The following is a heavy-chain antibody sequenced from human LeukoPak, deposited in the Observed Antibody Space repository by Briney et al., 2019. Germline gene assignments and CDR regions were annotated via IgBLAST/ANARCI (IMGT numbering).Heavy chain of an antibody. CDR1: GYTFTSYD. Sequence: GASVKVSCKASGYTFTSYDINWVRQATGQGLEWMGWMNPNSGNTGYAQKFQGRVTITRNASISTAYMELSSLRSEDTAVYYCARSYSGGSGSYYLPNDAFDIWGQGTMVTVSS. V-gene: IGHV1-8*03. CDR3: ARSYSGGSGSYYLPNDAFDI. D-gene: IGHD3-10*01. CDR2: MNPNSGNT. J-gene: IGHJ3*02.